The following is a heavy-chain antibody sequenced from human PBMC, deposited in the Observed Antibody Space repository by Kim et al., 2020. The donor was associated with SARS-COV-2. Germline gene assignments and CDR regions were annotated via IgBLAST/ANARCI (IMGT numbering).Heavy chain of an antibody. CDR2: INHSGST. CDR3: ARRGGGIAAAGNTFDY. D-gene: IGHD6-13*01. J-gene: IGHJ4*01. Sequence: SETLSLTCAVYGGSFSGYYWSWIRQPPGKGLEWIGEINHSGSTNYNPSLKSRVTISVDTSKNQFSLKLSSVTAADTAVYYCARRGGGIAAAGNTFDYCG. V-gene: IGHV4-34*01. CDR1: GGSFSGYY.